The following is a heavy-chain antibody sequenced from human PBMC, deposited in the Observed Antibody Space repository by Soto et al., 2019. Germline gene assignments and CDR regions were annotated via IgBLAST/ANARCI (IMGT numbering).Heavy chain of an antibody. CDR1: GGCISSDS. Sequence: PSETLSLTCTVSGGCISSDSWNWIRQPPGKGLEWIGYIYSSGTTYYNPSLKSRVTMSADTSKNQFSLKVNSVTAADTGVYYCARRVSLSAETAGNDNWFDPWGQGTLVTVSS. J-gene: IGHJ5*02. CDR3: ARRVSLSAETAGNDNWFDP. CDR2: IYSSGTT. V-gene: IGHV4-59*08. D-gene: IGHD1-26*01.